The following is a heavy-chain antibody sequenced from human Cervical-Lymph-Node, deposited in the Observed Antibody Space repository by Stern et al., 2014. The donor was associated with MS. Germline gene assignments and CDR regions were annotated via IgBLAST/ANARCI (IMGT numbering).Heavy chain of an antibody. J-gene: IGHJ6*02. V-gene: IGHV3-21*01. Sequence: EMQLVESGGGLVKPGGSLRVSCAASGFTLSAHSMAWVRQAPGKGLEWVSSHSYDGMYKYYADSVKGRFSISRDNAKSSLYMEMNSLSVEDTAVYYCARIVGGTVDLHYQNGMDVWGQGTTVTVS. D-gene: IGHD1-1*01. CDR2: HSYDGMYK. CDR3: ARIVGGTVDLHYQNGMDV. CDR1: GFTLSAHS.